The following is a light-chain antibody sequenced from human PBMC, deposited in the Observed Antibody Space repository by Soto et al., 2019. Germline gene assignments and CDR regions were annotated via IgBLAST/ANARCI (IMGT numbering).Light chain of an antibody. V-gene: IGLV3-21*04. Sequence: SSELTQPPSVSVAPGKTARITCGGNNIGSKSVHWYQQKPGQAPVLVIYYDSDRPSGIPERFPGSNSGNTATLTISRVEAGDEADYYCQVWDSSSDQPVVFGGGTQLTVL. CDR1: NIGSKS. J-gene: IGLJ2*01. CDR3: QVWDSSSDQPVV. CDR2: YDS.